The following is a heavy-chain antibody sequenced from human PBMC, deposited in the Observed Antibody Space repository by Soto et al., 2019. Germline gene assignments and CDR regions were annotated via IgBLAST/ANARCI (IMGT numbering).Heavy chain of an antibody. J-gene: IGHJ6*02. V-gene: IGHV4-59*13. D-gene: IGHD3-3*01. CDR1: GDSMSPFY. Sequence: QAPLRESGPGLVKPSETLSLTCTVSGDSMSPFYWNWIRQSPVKGLEWIGYIYYSGNTNYNPSLKSRVAISVDTSKNQFYLKLSAVTAADTPVYYCARGVYDYWSGYYAGSGLDVWGQGTTVIVSS. CDR2: IYYSGNT. CDR3: ARGVYDYWSGYYAGSGLDV.